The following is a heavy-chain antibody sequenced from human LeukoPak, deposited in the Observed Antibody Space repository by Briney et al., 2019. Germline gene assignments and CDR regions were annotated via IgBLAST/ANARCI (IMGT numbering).Heavy chain of an antibody. V-gene: IGHV3-23*01. J-gene: IGHJ4*02. Sequence: GGSLRLSCAASRFTFSSYAMSWVRQAPGKGLEWVSAISGSGGSTYYADSVKGRFTISRDNSKNTLYLQMNSLRAEDTAVYYCAKEVKPYSSGPNYFDYWGQGTLVTVSS. D-gene: IGHD6-19*01. CDR1: RFTFSSYA. CDR3: AKEVKPYSSGPNYFDY. CDR2: ISGSGGST.